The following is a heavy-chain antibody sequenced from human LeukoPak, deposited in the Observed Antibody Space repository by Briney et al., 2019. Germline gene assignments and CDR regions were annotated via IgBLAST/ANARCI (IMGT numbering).Heavy chain of an antibody. V-gene: IGHV4-4*07. CDR2: FYNSGSP. CDR1: GGSISSYY. CDR3: VRSSEGGYYYDSRGYYAVILDAFDI. Sequence: SETLSLTCTVSGGSISSYYWSWIRQPAGKGLEWIGRFYNSGSPNYHPFLKSRVTLSVDTSKNQFSPKQNSVTAADTAIYYCVRSSEGGYYYDSRGYYAVILDAFDIWGQGTMVAVSS. J-gene: IGHJ3*02. D-gene: IGHD3-22*01.